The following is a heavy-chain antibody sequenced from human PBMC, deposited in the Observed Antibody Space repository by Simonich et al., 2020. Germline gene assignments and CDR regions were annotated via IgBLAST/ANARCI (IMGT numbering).Heavy chain of an antibody. V-gene: IGHV3-30*07. CDR1: GFTFSSYA. D-gene: IGHD2-21*02. Sequence: QVQLVESGGGVVQPGRSLRLSCAASGFTFSSYAMHWVRQAPGKGIVWEAVISNEGSKKYYADSVKGRFTISRDNSKNTLYLQMNSLRAEDTAVYYCARDGERYCGGDCYSYFDYWGQGTLVTVSS. J-gene: IGHJ4*02. CDR2: ISNEGSKK. CDR3: ARDGERYCGGDCYSYFDY.